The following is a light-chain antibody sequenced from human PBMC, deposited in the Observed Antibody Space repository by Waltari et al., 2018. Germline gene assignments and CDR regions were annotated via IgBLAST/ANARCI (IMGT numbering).Light chain of an antibody. V-gene: IGLV2-23*01. CDR3: CSYAHSSRVV. Sequence: QSALTQPASVSGSPGQSITISCTATSSDVGSYNLVPWYQHYPGKAPKLMIYEGTKRPSGVSNRFSGSKSGNTASLTISGLQAEDEADYHCCSYAHSSRVVFGGGTKVTVL. CDR1: SSDVGSYNL. CDR2: EGT. J-gene: IGLJ2*01.